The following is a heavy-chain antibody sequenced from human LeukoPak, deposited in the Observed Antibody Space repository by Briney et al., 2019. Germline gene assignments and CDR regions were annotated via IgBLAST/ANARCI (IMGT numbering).Heavy chain of an antibody. D-gene: IGHD2-2*01. CDR2: MKQDGSEK. V-gene: IGHV3-7*03. J-gene: IGHJ4*02. Sequence: PGGSLRLSCAASGFTFSRYWMSWVRQAPGKGLEWVATMKQDGSEKYYVDSVKGRFTISRDNAKNSLYLQMNSLRVEDTAVYYCASNIMGCQLLVFDYWGQGTLVTVSS. CDR3: ASNIMGCQLLVFDY. CDR1: GFTFSRYW.